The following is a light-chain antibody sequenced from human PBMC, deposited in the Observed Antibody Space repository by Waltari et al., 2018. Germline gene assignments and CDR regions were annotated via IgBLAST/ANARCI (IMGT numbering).Light chain of an antibody. CDR3: CSFTSRSTWV. CDR2: DVS. V-gene: IGLV2-14*01. CDR1: SSDVGRSNS. J-gene: IGLJ3*02. Sequence: QSALTQPASVSGSPGPPLTISCTATSSDVGRSNSVSWYQQHPGKAPKLLIFDVSYRPSVVSDRFSGSKAGNTASLTISGLQAEDESDYYCCSFTSRSTWVFGGGTKLTVL.